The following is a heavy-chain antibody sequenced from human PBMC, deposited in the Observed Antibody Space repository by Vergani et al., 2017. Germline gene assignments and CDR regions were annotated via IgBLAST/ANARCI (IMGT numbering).Heavy chain of an antibody. D-gene: IGHD2-21*02. CDR2: ISSSSSYI. V-gene: IGHV3-21*01. CDR3: ARDERYCGGDCYSGYFQH. Sequence: EVQLVESGGGLIQPGGSLRLSCAASGFTVSSNYMSWVRQAPGKGLEWVSSISSSSSYIYYADSVKGRFTISRDNAKNSLYLQMNSLRAEDTAVYYCARDERYCGGDCYSGYFQHWGQGTLVTVSS. CDR1: GFTVSSNY. J-gene: IGHJ1*01.